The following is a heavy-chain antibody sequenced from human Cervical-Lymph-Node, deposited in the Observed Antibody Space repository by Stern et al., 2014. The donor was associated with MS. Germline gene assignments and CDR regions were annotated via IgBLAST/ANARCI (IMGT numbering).Heavy chain of an antibody. V-gene: IGHV2-5*02. CDR3: AHLTTATALDY. CDR1: GFSLSTSGVG. CDR2: IYWDDDK. J-gene: IGHJ4*02. D-gene: IGHD1-1*01. Sequence: SGPTLVKPTQTLTLTCTFSGFSLSTSGVGVGWLRQPPGKALEWLALIYWDDDKRYSPSLESRLTITKDTSKNLVVLTMTNMDPVDTATYYCAHLTTATALDYWGQGTLVTVSS.